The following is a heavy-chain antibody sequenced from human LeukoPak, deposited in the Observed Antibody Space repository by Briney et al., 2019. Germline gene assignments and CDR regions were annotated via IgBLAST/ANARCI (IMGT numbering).Heavy chain of an antibody. J-gene: IGHJ5*02. CDR2: ISSSSSYI. CDR3: ARGKEQLGP. D-gene: IGHD6-13*01. V-gene: IGHV3-21*01. CDR1: GFTFISYS. Sequence: GALMLSFAASGFTFISYSMNWVRRAPGKGLEWVSSISSSSSYIYYADSVKGRFTISRDNAKNSLYLQMNSLRAEDTAVYYCARGKEQLGPWGQGTLVTVSS.